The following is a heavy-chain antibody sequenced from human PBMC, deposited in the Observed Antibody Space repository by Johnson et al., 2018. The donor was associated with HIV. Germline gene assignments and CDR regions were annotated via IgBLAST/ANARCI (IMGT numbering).Heavy chain of an antibody. D-gene: IGHD3-10*01. Sequence: QVQLVESGGGLVKPGGSLRLSCAASGFSFSDYFMRWIRQAPGKGLECISYISSSGTTIYYTDSVKRRFTISRDNAKNSLSLQMNSLRAEDTAVYYCARAPEVRGVDAFDVWGQGTVVTVSS. CDR2: ISSSGTTI. CDR1: GFSFSDYF. CDR3: ARAPEVRGVDAFDV. V-gene: IGHV3-11*04. J-gene: IGHJ3*01.